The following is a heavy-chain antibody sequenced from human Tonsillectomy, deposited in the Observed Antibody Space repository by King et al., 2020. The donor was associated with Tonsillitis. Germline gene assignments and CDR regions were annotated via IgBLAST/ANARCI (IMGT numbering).Heavy chain of an antibody. Sequence: VQLVESGAEVKKPGASVKVSCKASGYTFTSYDINWVRQATGQGLEWMGWMNPNSGNTGHAQKFQGRVTMTRNTSISTAYMERSSLRSEDTAVYYCAVRASRGHYFDYWGQGTLVTVSS. CDR3: AVRASRGHYFDY. CDR2: MNPNSGNT. V-gene: IGHV1-8*01. J-gene: IGHJ4*02. CDR1: GYTFTSYD.